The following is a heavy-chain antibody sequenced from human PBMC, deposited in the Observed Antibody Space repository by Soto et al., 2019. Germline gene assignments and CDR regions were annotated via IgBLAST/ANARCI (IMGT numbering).Heavy chain of an antibody. Sequence: PSETLSLTCTVSGGSISSYYWSWIRQPPGKGLEWIGYIYYSGSTNYNPSLKSRVTISVDTSKNQFSLKLSSVTAADTAVYYCARDRRDFWSGFYYYGMDVWGQGTTVTVSS. V-gene: IGHV4-59*01. CDR3: ARDRRDFWSGFYYYGMDV. D-gene: IGHD3-3*01. J-gene: IGHJ6*02. CDR2: IYYSGST. CDR1: GGSISSYY.